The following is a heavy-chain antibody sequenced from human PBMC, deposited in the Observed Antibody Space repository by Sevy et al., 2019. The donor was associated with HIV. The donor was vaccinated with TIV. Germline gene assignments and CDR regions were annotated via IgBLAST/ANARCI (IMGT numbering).Heavy chain of an antibody. J-gene: IGHJ3*02. V-gene: IGHV3-49*03. D-gene: IGHD3-10*01. CDR2: IRDTAYGGTT. Sequence: GGSLRLSCTASGFTFGDYCVSWFRQAPGKGLEWVGAIRDTAYGGTTEYAASVKGRFSISRDDSRNIAYLQMDGLNTEDTAVYYCTREAVTMVRGISTVFDIWGQGTLVTVSS. CDR1: GFTFGDYC. CDR3: TREAVTMVRGISTVFDI.